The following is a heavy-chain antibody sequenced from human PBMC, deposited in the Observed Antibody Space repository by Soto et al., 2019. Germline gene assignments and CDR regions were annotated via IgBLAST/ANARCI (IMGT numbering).Heavy chain of an antibody. Sequence: QVQLVQSGAEVKKPGSSVKVSCEASGGTFSSYAFSWVRQAPGQGLEWMGGIIPMYGAADYAQNFQGRVTITADESTRTAHMEMSSLRFEDTAAYFCAARNYGSGTYYRHKHYFYYSGMDVWGQGTTVSV. CDR2: IIPMYGAA. CDR3: AARNYGSGTYYRHKHYFYYSGMDV. D-gene: IGHD3-10*01. CDR1: GGTFSSYA. V-gene: IGHV1-69*01. J-gene: IGHJ6*02.